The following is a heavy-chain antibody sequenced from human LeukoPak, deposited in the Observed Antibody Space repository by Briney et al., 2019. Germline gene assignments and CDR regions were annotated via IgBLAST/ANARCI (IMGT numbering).Heavy chain of an antibody. Sequence: PGGSLRLSCEVSGFTFSSYWMNWVRQAPGKGLECISTISDDSSFTYYADSVKGRSAISRDDSKNTLYLQMNNLKVEDTAVYYCAKGRCSGVGCDSFHSWGQGALVTVSS. D-gene: IGHD2-15*01. J-gene: IGHJ4*02. CDR3: AKGRCSGVGCDSFHS. CDR1: GFTFSSYW. V-gene: IGHV3-23*01. CDR2: ISDDSSFT.